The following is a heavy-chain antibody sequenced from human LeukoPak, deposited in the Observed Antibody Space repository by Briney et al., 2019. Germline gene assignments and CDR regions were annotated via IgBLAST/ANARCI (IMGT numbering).Heavy chain of an antibody. CDR3: SRVGSSGWPNYFDS. J-gene: IGHJ4*02. CDR2: IGTSGDT. D-gene: IGHD6-19*01. CDR1: GFTFSSYD. Sequence: GGSLRLSCAASGFTFSSYDVHWVRQATGKGVEWVSVIGTSGDTYYAGSVKGLFTISRENAKNSLYLQMNSLTAGATAVYFCSRVGSSGWPNYFDSWGQGTLVTVSS. V-gene: IGHV3-13*04.